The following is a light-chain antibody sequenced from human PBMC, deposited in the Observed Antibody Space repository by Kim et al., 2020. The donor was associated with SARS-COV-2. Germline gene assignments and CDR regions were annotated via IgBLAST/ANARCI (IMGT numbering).Light chain of an antibody. Sequence: PGERAAHSCRASQSVSSSYLAWCQQKPGQAPRLLIYGASSRATGIPDRFSGSGSGTDFTLTISRLEPEDFAVYYCQQYGSSPKYTFGQGTKLEI. J-gene: IGKJ2*01. CDR2: GAS. CDR3: QQYGSSPKYT. V-gene: IGKV3-20*01. CDR1: QSVSSSY.